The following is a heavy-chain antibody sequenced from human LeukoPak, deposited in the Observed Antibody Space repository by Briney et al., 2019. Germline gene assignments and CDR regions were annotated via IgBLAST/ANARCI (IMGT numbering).Heavy chain of an antibody. D-gene: IGHD3-22*01. V-gene: IGHV3-43*02. CDR3: ARDLYYYDSGAYYTGDY. CDR1: GFTFDDYA. CDR2: ISGDGGST. J-gene: IGHJ4*02. Sequence: GGSLRLSCAASGFTFDDYAMHWVRQAPGKGLEWVSVISGDGGSTFYADSVKGRFTISRDYSKNSLYLQMNSLRTEDTALYYCARDLYYYDSGAYYTGDYWGQGTLVTVSS.